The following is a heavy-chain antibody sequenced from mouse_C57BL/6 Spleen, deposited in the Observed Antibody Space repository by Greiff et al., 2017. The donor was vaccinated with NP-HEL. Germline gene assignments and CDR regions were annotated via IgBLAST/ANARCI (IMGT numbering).Heavy chain of an antibody. Sequence: DVMLVESGGGLVKPGGSLKLSCAASGFTFSSYAMSWVRQTPEKRLEWVATISDGGSYTYYPDNVKGRFTISRDNAKNNLYLQMSHLKSEDTAMYYCARGDGYYPFAYWGQGTLVTVSA. V-gene: IGHV5-4*03. D-gene: IGHD2-3*01. CDR1: GFTFSSYA. CDR2: ISDGGSYT. J-gene: IGHJ3*01. CDR3: ARGDGYYPFAY.